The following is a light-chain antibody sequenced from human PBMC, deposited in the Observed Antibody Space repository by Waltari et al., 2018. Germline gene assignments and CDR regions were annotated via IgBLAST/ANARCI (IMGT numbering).Light chain of an antibody. J-gene: IGLJ3*02. CDR1: SSDIGSYNS. Sequence: QSALTQPASVSESPGQSITIPSTGTSSDIGSYNSVSWYQQHPGKAPKLMISDVTNRPSGVSNRFSGSKSGNTASLTISGLQAEDEADYYCTSYTSSNTWVFGGGTKLTVL. V-gene: IGLV2-14*03. CDR3: TSYTSSNTWV. CDR2: DVT.